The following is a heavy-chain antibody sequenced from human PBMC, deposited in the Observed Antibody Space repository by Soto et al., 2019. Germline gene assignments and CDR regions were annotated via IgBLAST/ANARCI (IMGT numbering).Heavy chain of an antibody. V-gene: IGHV1-69*02. Sequence: QVQLVQSGAEVKKPGSSVKVSCKASGGTFSSYTISWVRQAPGQGLEWMGRIIPILGIANYAQKFQGRVTITADKPASPACMELSSLRSEDTAVNYCARALGHGSGSYYNPPDYWGQGTLVTVSS. D-gene: IGHD3-10*01. J-gene: IGHJ4*02. CDR2: IIPILGIA. CDR1: GGTFSSYT. CDR3: ARALGHGSGSYYNPPDY.